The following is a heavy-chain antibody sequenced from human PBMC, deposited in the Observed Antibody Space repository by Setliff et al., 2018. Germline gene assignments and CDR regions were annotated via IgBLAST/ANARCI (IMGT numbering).Heavy chain of an antibody. D-gene: IGHD4-17*01. Sequence: ASVKVSCKASGYTFTSYGISWVRQAPGQGLEWMGWISAYNGNTNYAQKLQGRVTMTTDTSTSTAYMELRSLRSDDTALYYCARGPSPTVTPSRLIYFYHMDVWGTGTTVTVSS. J-gene: IGHJ6*03. CDR3: ARGPSPTVTPSRLIYFYHMDV. CDR2: ISAYNGNT. CDR1: GYTFTSYG. V-gene: IGHV1-18*01.